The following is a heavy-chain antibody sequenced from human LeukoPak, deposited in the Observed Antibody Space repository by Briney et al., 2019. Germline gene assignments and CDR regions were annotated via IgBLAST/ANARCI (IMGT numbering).Heavy chain of an antibody. V-gene: IGHV1-46*01. J-gene: IGHJ4*02. D-gene: IGHD1-14*01. Sequence: ASVKVSCKASGYTFTSYGISWVRQAPGQGLEWMGIINPSGGSTSYAQKFQGRVTMTRDTSTSSVYMELSSLRSEDTAVYYCAREADTGFDYWGQGTLVTVSS. CDR2: INPSGGST. CDR3: AREADTGFDY. CDR1: GYTFTSYG.